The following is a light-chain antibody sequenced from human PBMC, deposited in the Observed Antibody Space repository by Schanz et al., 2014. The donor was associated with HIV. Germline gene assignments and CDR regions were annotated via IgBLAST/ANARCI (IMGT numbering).Light chain of an antibody. V-gene: IGLV2-8*01. CDR1: SSDVGHYDY. Sequence: SALTQPPSASGSRGQSVTISCTGTSSDVGHYDYVSRSQQHPGKAPKLMIYEVSKRPSGVPDRFSGSKSGNTASLTVSGLQAEDEADYYCSSHAGSDKFGIFGGGTKLTVL. J-gene: IGLJ2*01. CDR3: SSHAGSDKFGI. CDR2: EVS.